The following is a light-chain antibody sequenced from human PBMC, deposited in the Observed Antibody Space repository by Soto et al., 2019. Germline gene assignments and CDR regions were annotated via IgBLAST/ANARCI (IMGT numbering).Light chain of an antibody. CDR2: AAS. Sequence: DIQMTQSPSSLSASVGDRVTITCRASQSITTYLNWYQQKPGKAPKLLIYAASSLQRGVPSRFSGSGSGTDFSLTIGSLQPEDFAIYYCQQSYSAPPLTFGQGTRLEIK. V-gene: IGKV1-39*01. J-gene: IGKJ5*01. CDR3: QQSYSAPPLT. CDR1: QSITTY.